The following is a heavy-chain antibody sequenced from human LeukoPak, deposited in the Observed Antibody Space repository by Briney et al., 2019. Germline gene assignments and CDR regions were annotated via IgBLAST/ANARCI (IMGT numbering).Heavy chain of an antibody. Sequence: PSETLSLTCTVSGGSISSSSYYWGWIHQPPGKGLEWIGSIYYSGSTYYNPSLKSRVTISVDTSKNQFSLKLSSVTAADTAVYYCARTVTTRARVDYWGQGTLVTVSS. CDR3: ARTVTTRARVDY. CDR2: IYYSGST. CDR1: GGSISSSSYY. J-gene: IGHJ4*02. V-gene: IGHV4-39*07. D-gene: IGHD4-11*01.